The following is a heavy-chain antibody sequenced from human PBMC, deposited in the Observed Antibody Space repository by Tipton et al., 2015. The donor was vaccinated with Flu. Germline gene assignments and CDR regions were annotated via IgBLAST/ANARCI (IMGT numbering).Heavy chain of an antibody. CDR3: AKADGVIVPAALYYFDY. D-gene: IGHD2-2*01. V-gene: IGHV3-11*01. Sequence: SLRLSCAASGFTFGDYYMTWIRQAPGKGLECISYISNGGTTIYYAESVKGRFTITRDNAKNSLYLQMSSLRVEDTAVYYCAKADGVIVPAALYYFDYWGQGTLVTVSS. J-gene: IGHJ4*02. CDR1: GFTFGDYY. CDR2: ISNGGTTI.